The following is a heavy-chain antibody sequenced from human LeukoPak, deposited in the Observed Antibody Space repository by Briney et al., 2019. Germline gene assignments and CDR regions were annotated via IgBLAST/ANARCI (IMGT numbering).Heavy chain of an antibody. Sequence: GASLKISCKASGYSFTSYWLGWVRQMPGKGLEWMGIIYPGDSDTRYSPSFQGQVTISADKSISTAYLQWTRLKASDTAMYYCARPFSVGATQGAFDIWGQGTMVTVS. D-gene: IGHD1-26*01. CDR2: IYPGDSDT. J-gene: IGHJ3*02. CDR3: ARPFSVGATQGAFDI. V-gene: IGHV5-51*01. CDR1: GYSFTSYW.